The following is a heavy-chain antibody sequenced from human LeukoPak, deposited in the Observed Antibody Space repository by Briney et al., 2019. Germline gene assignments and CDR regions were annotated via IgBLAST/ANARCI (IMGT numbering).Heavy chain of an antibody. Sequence: GGSLRLSCAASGFIFSDYWMHWVRQAPGKGLVWVSRINTDGGFTRYTDSVQGRFIISRDTAKNTLFLQMNSLRAEDTAVYYCAREAKVGGALQYWGQGILVTVSS. CDR1: GFIFSDYW. V-gene: IGHV3-74*01. CDR2: INTDGGFT. J-gene: IGHJ4*02. D-gene: IGHD1-26*01. CDR3: AREAKVGGALQY.